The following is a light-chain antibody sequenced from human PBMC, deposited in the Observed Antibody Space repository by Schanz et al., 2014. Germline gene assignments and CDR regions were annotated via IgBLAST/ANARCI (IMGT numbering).Light chain of an antibody. CDR1: SSDVGGYNY. J-gene: IGLJ3*02. CDR3: SSYTSSSTPNWV. Sequence: QSALTQPPSASGSPGQSVTISCTGTSSDVGGYNYVSWYQQHPGKAPKLMIYEVNKRPSGVPDRFSGSKSGNTAFLTVSGLQAEDEADYYCSSYTSSSTPNWVFGGGTKLTVL. CDR2: EVN. V-gene: IGLV2-8*01.